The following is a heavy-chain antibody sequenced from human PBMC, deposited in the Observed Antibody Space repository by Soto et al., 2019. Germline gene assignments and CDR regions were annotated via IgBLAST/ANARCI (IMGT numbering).Heavy chain of an antibody. Sequence: QVQLVQSGAEVKKPGASVKVSCKASGYTFTSYDINWVRQATGQGLECMGWMNPNSGNTGYAQKFQGRVTMTRNTSISTAYMELSSLRSEDTAVYYCARSSTYYDILTGYYTDYWGQGTLVTVSS. V-gene: IGHV1-8*01. CDR1: GYTFTSYD. CDR2: MNPNSGNT. CDR3: ARSSTYYDILTGYYTDY. D-gene: IGHD3-9*01. J-gene: IGHJ4*02.